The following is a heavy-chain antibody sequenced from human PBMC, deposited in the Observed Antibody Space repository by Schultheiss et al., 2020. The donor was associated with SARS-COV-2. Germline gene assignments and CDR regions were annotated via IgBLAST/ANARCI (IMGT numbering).Heavy chain of an antibody. Sequence: SQTLSLTCTVSGGSISGYYWSWIRQPPGKGLEWIGYIYYSGSTYYNPSLKSRVTISVDTSKNQFSLKLSSVTAADTAVYYCARGGYSYGYLSPFDYWGQGTLVTVSS. D-gene: IGHD5-18*01. CDR3: ARGGYSYGYLSPFDY. CDR2: IYYSGST. CDR1: GGSISGYY. V-gene: IGHV4-59*12. J-gene: IGHJ4*02.